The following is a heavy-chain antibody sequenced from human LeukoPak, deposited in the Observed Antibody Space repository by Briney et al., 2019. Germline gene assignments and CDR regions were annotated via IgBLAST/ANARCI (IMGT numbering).Heavy chain of an antibody. CDR3: ARDVLAYCGGDCYSGFFDY. Sequence: SETLSLTCTVSGGSISGYHWSWIRQPPGKGLEWIGYIYYSGTTKYNPSLKSRVTISVDTSKNQISLRLSSVTAADTAVYYCARDVLAYCGGDCYSGFFDYWGQGTLVTVSS. D-gene: IGHD2-21*02. CDR2: IYYSGTT. V-gene: IGHV4-59*01. CDR1: GGSISGYH. J-gene: IGHJ4*02.